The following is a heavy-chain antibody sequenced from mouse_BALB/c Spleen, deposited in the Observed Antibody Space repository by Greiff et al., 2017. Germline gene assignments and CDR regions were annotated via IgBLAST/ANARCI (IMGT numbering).Heavy chain of an antibody. CDR3: TRNAFFITTVGYFDV. CDR1: GYTFTSYW. D-gene: IGHD1-1*01. Sequence: VQLKESGTVLARPGASVKMSCKASGYTFTSYWMHWVKQRPGQGLEWIGAIYPGNSDTSYNQKFKGKAKLTAVTSTSTAYMELSSLTNEDSAVYYCTRNAFFITTVGYFDVWGAGTTVTVSS. V-gene: IGHV1-5*01. CDR2: IYPGNSDT. J-gene: IGHJ1*01.